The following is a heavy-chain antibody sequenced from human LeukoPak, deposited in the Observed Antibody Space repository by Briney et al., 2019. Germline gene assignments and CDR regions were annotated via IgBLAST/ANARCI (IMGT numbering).Heavy chain of an antibody. V-gene: IGHV3-15*07. D-gene: IGHD2-15*01. Sequence: GGSLRLSCAASGFTFSSYAMHWVRQAPGKGLEWVGHIRSKADGGTPDYIAPVKGRFTISRDDSKDTLYLQMNSLNTEDTAMYYCTTRSPARYCSDGACYSSADYWGQGTLVTVSS. J-gene: IGHJ4*02. CDR3: TTRSPARYCSDGACYSSADY. CDR1: GFTFSSYA. CDR2: IRSKADGGTP.